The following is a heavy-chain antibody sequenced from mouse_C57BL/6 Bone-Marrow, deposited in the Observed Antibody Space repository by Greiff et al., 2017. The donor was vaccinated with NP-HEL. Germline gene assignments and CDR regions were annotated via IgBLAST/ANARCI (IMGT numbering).Heavy chain of an antibody. CDR3: ARVGYYSFDY. D-gene: IGHD2-3*01. V-gene: IGHV3-6*01. CDR2: ISYDGSN. Sequence: VQLKESGPGLVKPSQSLSLTCSVTGYSITSGYYWNWIRQFPGNKLEWMGYISYDGSNNYNPSLKNRISITRDTSKNQFFLKLNSVTTEDTATYYCARVGYYSFDYWGQGTTLTVSS. CDR1: GYSITSGYY. J-gene: IGHJ2*01.